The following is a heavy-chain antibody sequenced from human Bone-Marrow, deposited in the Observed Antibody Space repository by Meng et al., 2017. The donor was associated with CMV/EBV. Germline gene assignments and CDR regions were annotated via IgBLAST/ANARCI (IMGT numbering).Heavy chain of an antibody. V-gene: IGHV1-8*01. CDR3: VRGLVRRRNWFDP. Sequence: ASLKLSCKAYGYTLTSYDINWLRQATGQGLEWMGWMNHNSGNTGYAQKFQGRVTMTRNTSISTAYMELSSLRSEDTAVYYCVRGLVRRRNWFDPWGQGNLVTVSS. D-gene: IGHD6-6*01. CDR1: GYTLTSYD. CDR2: MNHNSGNT. J-gene: IGHJ5*02.